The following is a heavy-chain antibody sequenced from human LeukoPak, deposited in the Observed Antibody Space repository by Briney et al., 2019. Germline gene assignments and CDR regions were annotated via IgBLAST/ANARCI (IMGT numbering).Heavy chain of an antibody. Sequence: PSETLSLTCTVSGYSISSGYYWGWIRQPPGKGLEWIGSIYHSGSTYYNPSLKSRVTISVDTSKNQFSLKLSSVTAADTAVYYCARQLYSGYDYVMSVYGYYFDYWGQGTLVTVSS. V-gene: IGHV4-38-2*02. CDR2: IYHSGST. J-gene: IGHJ4*02. D-gene: IGHD5-12*01. CDR1: GYSISSGYY. CDR3: ARQLYSGYDYVMSVYGYYFDY.